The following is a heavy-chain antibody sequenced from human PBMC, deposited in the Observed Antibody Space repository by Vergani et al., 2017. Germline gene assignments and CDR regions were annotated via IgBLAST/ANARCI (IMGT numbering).Heavy chain of an antibody. CDR1: RFHFSSYE. J-gene: IGHJ6*02. D-gene: IGHD2-2*01. V-gene: IGHV3-48*03. CDR3: AGDSPLVXPAAIFYYYYGMDV. CDR2: ISSSGSTI. Sequence: EVQLVESGGGLVQPGGSLGVSCAASRFHFSSYEMNWVRKAPGKGLEWVSYISSSGSTIYYADSVTGRFTISRDNAKNSLYLQMNSLRAEDTAVYYCAGDSPLVXPAAIFYYYYGMDVWGQGTTVTVSS.